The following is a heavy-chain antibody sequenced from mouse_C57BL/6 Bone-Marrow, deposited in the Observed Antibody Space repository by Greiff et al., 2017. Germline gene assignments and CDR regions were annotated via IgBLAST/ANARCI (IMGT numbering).Heavy chain of an antibody. CDR2: IDPSDSYT. CDR3: AREGYSNYPHYYALDY. CDR1: GYTFTSYW. D-gene: IGHD2-5*01. Sequence: QVQLQQSGAELVMPGASVKLSCKASGYTFTSYWMHWVKQRPGQGLEWIGAIDPSDSYTNYNHKFKGQSTLTVDKSSSTAYMQLSSLTSEDSAVYYCAREGYSNYPHYYALDYWGQGTSVTVSS. V-gene: IGHV1-69*01. J-gene: IGHJ4*01.